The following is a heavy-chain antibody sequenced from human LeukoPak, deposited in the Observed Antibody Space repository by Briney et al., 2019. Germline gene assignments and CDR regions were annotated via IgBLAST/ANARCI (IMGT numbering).Heavy chain of an antibody. J-gene: IGHJ4*02. D-gene: IGHD3-9*01. Sequence: SVKVSCKASGGTFSSYAISWVRQAPGQGVEWMGGIIPIFGTANYAQKFQGRVTITADKSTSTAYMELSSLRSEDTAVYYCASPDGILTGSYPCWGQGTLVTVSS. V-gene: IGHV1-69*06. CDR1: GGTFSSYA. CDR2: IIPIFGTA. CDR3: ASPDGILTGSYPC.